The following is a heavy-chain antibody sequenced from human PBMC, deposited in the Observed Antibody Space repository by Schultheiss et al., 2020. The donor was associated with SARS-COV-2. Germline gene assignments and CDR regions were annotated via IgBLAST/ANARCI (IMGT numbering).Heavy chain of an antibody. V-gene: IGHV3-21*04. CDR2: IISSSSYI. D-gene: IGHD2/OR15-2a*01. CDR1: GFTFSSYA. CDR3: AKDSPLVTANDY. J-gene: IGHJ4*02. Sequence: GGSLRLSCAASGFTFSSYAMSWVRQAPGKGLEWVSSIISSSSYIYYADSVKGRFTISRDNSKNTLYLQMNSLRAEDTAVYYCAKDSPLVTANDYWGQGTLVTVSS.